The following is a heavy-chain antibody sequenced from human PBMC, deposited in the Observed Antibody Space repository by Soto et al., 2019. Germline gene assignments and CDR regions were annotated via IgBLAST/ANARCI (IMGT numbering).Heavy chain of an antibody. J-gene: IGHJ4*02. CDR1: GFTFDDYA. CDR3: AKGRGDRLREYFDY. D-gene: IGHD4-17*01. Sequence: EVQLVESGGGLVQPGRSLRLSCAASGFTFDDYAMHWVRQAPGKGLEWVSGISWNSGSIGYADSVKGRFTISRDNAKNSLYLQMNSLRAEDTALYYCAKGRGDRLREYFDYWGQGTLVTVSS. CDR2: ISWNSGSI. V-gene: IGHV3-9*01.